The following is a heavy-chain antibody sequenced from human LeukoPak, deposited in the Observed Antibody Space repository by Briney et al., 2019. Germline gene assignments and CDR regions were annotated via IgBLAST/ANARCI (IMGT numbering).Heavy chain of an antibody. V-gene: IGHV3-23*01. CDR1: GFSFRGFA. Sequence: GGSLRLSCAASGFSFRGFAMTWVRQAPGKGLEWVSDISDSGGGTYYADSVKGRFTISRDNSKNTLYLQMNSLRAEDTALYYCVKTMGAIDHDYWGQGTLVTVSS. J-gene: IGHJ4*02. D-gene: IGHD1-26*01. CDR2: ISDSGGGT. CDR3: VKTMGAIDHDY.